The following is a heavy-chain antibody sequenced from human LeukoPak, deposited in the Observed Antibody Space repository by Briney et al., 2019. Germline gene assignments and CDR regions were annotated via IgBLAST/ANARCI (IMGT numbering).Heavy chain of an antibody. V-gene: IGHV3-20*04. Sequence: GGSLRLSCAASGFTFDDYGMSWVRQAPGKGLEWVSGINWNGGSTGYADSVKGRFTISRDNAKNSLYLQMNSLRAEDTAVYYCAREGRRGYYDSSGYTYWGQGTLVTVSS. D-gene: IGHD3-22*01. CDR3: AREGRRGYYDSSGYTY. CDR2: INWNGGST. CDR1: GFTFDDYG. J-gene: IGHJ4*02.